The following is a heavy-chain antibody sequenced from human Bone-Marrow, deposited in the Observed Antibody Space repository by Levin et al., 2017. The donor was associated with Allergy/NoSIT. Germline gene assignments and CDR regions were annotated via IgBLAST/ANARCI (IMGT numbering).Heavy chain of an antibody. V-gene: IGHV3-7*01. Sequence: GESLKISCVASRFTFSSYWMTWVRQSPGKGLEWVANIKQDGSEEYYVDSVKGRFTISRDNAKNSLYLQMNSLRAEDTAVYYCARDYRVLLNTYGGSYFYFTGMDVWGQGTTVTVSS. D-gene: IGHD4-23*01. J-gene: IGHJ6*02. CDR3: ARDYRVLLNTYGGSYFYFTGMDV. CDR2: IKQDGSEE. CDR1: RFTFSSYW.